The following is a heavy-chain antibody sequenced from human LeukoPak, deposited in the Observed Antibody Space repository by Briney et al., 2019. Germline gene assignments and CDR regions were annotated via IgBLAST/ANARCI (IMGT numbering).Heavy chain of an antibody. D-gene: IGHD6-13*01. V-gene: IGHV3-7*05. J-gene: IGHJ4*02. CDR3: ARGGSSSSWYWFY. Sequence: PGGSLRLSCAASGFTFSSYWMTWVRQAPGKGLEWVANIKQDGSEKYYVDSVKGRFTISRDNAKNSLYLQISSLRGEDTAVYYCARGGSSSSWYWFYWGQGTLVTVPS. CDR2: IKQDGSEK. CDR1: GFTFSSYW.